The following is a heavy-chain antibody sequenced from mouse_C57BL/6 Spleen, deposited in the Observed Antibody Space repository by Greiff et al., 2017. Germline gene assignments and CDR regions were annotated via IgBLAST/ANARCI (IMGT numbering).Heavy chain of an antibody. J-gene: IGHJ4*01. CDR2: IHPNSGST. CDR3: ARGGLLRSLDYAMDY. CDR1: GYTFTSYW. V-gene: IGHV1-64*01. Sequence: QVQLQQPGAELVKPGASVKLSCKASGYTFTSYWMHWVKQRPGHGLEWIGMIHPNSGSTNYNEKFKSKATLTVDKSSSTAYMQLSGLTSEDSAVYYCARGGLLRSLDYAMDYGGQGTSVTVSS. D-gene: IGHD1-1*01.